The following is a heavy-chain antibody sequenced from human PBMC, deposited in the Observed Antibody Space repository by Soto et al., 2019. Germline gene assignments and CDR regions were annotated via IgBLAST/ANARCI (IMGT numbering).Heavy chain of an antibody. CDR2: INHSGST. Sequence: SETLSLTCAVYGGSFSGYYWSWIRQPPGKGLEWIGEINHSGSTNYNPSLKSRVTISVDTSKNQFSLKLSSVTAADTAGYYCASQDYIWGSYRKRPARGYFQHWGQGTLVTVSS. V-gene: IGHV4-34*01. J-gene: IGHJ1*01. CDR1: GGSFSGYY. CDR3: ASQDYIWGSYRKRPARGYFQH. D-gene: IGHD3-16*02.